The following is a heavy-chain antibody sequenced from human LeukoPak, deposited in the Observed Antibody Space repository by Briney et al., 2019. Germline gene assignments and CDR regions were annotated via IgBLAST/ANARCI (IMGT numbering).Heavy chain of an antibody. CDR2: ITGSGGNT. CDR3: ARASETVVVPAAIRLYYYYYYMDV. CDR1: GFSFSIYA. J-gene: IGHJ6*03. V-gene: IGHV3-23*01. Sequence: AGGSLRLSCAASGFSFSIYAMTWVRQAPGKGLEWVSAITGSGGNTYYADSVKGRFTISRDNAKNSLYLQMNSLRAEDTAVYYCARASETVVVPAAIRLYYYYYYMDVWGKGTTVTVSS. D-gene: IGHD2-2*02.